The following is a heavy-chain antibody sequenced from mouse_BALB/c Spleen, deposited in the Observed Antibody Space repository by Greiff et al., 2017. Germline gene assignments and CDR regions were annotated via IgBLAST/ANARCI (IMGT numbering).Heavy chain of an antibody. V-gene: IGHV14-3*02. D-gene: IGHD1-1*01. J-gene: IGHJ2*01. CDR3: ARRGYYGSSYYFDY. CDR2: IDPANGNT. CDR1: GFNIKDTY. Sequence: VHVKQSGAELVKPGASVKLSCTASGFNIKDTYMHWVKQRPEQGLEWIGRIDPANGNTKYDPKFQGKATITADTSSNTAYLQLSSLTSEDTAVYYCARRGYYGSSYYFDYWGQGTTLTVSS.